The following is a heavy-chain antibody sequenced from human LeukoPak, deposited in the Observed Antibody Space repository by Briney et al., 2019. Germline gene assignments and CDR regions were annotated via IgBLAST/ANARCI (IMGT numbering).Heavy chain of an antibody. Sequence: ASVKVSCKASGYTFTGYYMHWVRQAPGQGLEWMGWINPNSGSTNYAQKFQGRVTMSRDTSSSTGYMELSRLRSDDTAVYYCARGRNYYDTSDFYEGDGFDIWEEGTMVTVSS. J-gene: IGHJ3*02. CDR3: ARGRNYYDTSDFYEGDGFDI. CDR1: GYTFTGYY. V-gene: IGHV1-2*02. D-gene: IGHD3-22*01. CDR2: INPNSGST.